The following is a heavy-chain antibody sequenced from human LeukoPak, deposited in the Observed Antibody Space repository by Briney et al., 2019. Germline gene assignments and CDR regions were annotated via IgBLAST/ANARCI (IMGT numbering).Heavy chain of an antibody. CDR2: MTYDGSNK. Sequence: GGSLRLSCGASELIFSDYAIHWVRQAPGKGLEWVALMTYDGSNKYYADSVKGRFTLSRDISKNTLYLQMNSLRAEDTAVYYCARDVRAAPHYDFFHYGMDVWGPGTTVTVAS. V-gene: IGHV3-30*04. CDR3: ARDVRAAPHYDFFHYGMDV. CDR1: ELIFSDYA. D-gene: IGHD3-22*01. J-gene: IGHJ6*02.